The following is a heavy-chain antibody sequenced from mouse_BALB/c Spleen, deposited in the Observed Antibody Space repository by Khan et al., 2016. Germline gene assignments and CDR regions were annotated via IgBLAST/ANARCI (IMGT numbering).Heavy chain of an antibody. J-gene: IGHJ1*01. CDR2: ISYSGST. CDR3: ARTGTYFDV. CDR1: GYSITSDYA. Sequence: EVQLQESGPGLVKPSQSLSLTCTVTGYSITSDYAWNWIRQFPGNKLEWMGYISYSGSTSYNPSLKSRISITRDTSKNQFFLQLNSVTTEDTATYYCARTGTYFDVWGAGTTVTVSS. V-gene: IGHV3-2*02. D-gene: IGHD4-1*01.